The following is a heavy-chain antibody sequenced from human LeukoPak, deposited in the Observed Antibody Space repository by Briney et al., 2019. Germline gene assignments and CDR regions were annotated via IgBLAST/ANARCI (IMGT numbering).Heavy chain of an antibody. CDR2: IKSKSDGGTT. V-gene: IGHV3-15*01. D-gene: IGHD3-22*01. J-gene: IGHJ4*02. CDR1: GCTFSNAW. CDR3: TTDERVVTGNFDY. Sequence: GGSLRLSCAASGCTFSNAWMTWVRQSPGKGLEWVGRIKSKSDGGTTGYAAPVKGRFTISRDDSKNTLYLQMNSLKTEDTAVYYCTTDERVVTGNFDYWGQGTLVTVSS.